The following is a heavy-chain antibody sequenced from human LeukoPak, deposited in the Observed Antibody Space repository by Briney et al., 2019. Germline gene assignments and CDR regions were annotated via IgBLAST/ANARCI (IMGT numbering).Heavy chain of an antibody. J-gene: IGHJ3*02. CDR2: IISDGNII. Sequence: GSLRLSCAASGFTLSIYWMHWVRQAPGQGLVWGSRIISDGNIITYADSVKGRFTISRDNAKNTLYLQMNSLRAEDTVVYSCTRDWGNMAFDSWGQGTIVTVSS. CDR1: GFTLSIYW. D-gene: IGHD3-16*01. CDR3: TRDWGNMAFDS. V-gene: IGHV3-74*03.